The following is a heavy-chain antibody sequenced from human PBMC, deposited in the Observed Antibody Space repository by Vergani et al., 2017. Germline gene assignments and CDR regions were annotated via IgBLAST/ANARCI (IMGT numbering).Heavy chain of an antibody. V-gene: IGHV4-39*07. CDR3: ARSLGCGNTGVGY. Sequence: QLQLQESGPGLVKPSETLSLTCTVSGGSISSSSYYWGWIRQPPGKGLEWIGSIYYSGSTYYNPSLKSRVTISVDTSKNQFSLKLSSVTAADTAVYYCARSLGCGNTGVGYWGQGTLVTVSS. CDR2: IYYSGST. CDR1: GGSISSSSYY. D-gene: IGHD4-23*01. J-gene: IGHJ4*02.